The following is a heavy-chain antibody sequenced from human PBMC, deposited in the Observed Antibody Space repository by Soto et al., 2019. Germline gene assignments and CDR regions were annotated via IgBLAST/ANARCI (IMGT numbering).Heavy chain of an antibody. CDR3: AITTNDYVWGSYPIDY. CDR2: IYYSGST. J-gene: IGHJ4*02. Sequence: SETLPLTWTVSGGSISSYYWSWIRQPPGKGLEWIGYIYYSGSTNYNPSLKSRVTISVDTSKNQFSLKLSSVTAADTAVYYCAITTNDYVWGSYPIDYWGQGTLVTVSS. V-gene: IGHV4-59*01. D-gene: IGHD3-16*02. CDR1: GGSISSYY.